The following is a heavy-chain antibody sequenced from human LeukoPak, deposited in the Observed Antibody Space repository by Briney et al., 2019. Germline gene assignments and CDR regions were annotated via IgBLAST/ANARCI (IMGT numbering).Heavy chain of an antibody. CDR3: ARQTGSGLFILP. CDR2: VYYSGST. D-gene: IGHD3/OR15-3a*01. Sequence: PSETLSLTCTVSGGSIISYYWSWIRQPPGKGLEWIGYVYYSGSTNYNPSLKSRVTISVDTSKNQSSLRLTSVTAADTAVYYCARQTGSGLFILPGGQGTLVIVSS. J-gene: IGHJ4*02. CDR1: GGSIISYY. V-gene: IGHV4-59*08.